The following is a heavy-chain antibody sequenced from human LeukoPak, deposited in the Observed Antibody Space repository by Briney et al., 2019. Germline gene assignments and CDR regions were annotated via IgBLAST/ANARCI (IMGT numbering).Heavy chain of an antibody. CDR1: GYTFTSYG. J-gene: IGHJ4*02. V-gene: IGHV1-18*01. Sequence: PWASVKVSCKASGYTFTSYGISWVRQAPGQGLEWMGWISAYNGNTNYAQKLQGRVTMTTDTSTSTAYMELRSLRSDDTAVYYCARDSDDWNYAAEPFDYWGQGTLVTVSS. CDR3: ARDSDDWNYAAEPFDY. D-gene: IGHD1-7*01. CDR2: ISAYNGNT.